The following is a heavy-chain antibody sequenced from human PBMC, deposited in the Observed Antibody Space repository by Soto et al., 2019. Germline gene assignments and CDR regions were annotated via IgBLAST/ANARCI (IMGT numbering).Heavy chain of an antibody. V-gene: IGHV5-51*01. J-gene: IGHJ4*02. Sequence: EVQLVQSGAEVKKPGESLKISCKASGYSFSSYWIGWVRQMPGKGLEWMGIIFPDDSETRYSPSFQGKVSISVDKSITTAYLQWSSLKASDTAMYYCARRLYDTSGYRYFDFWGQGTLVTVSS. CDR2: IFPDDSET. CDR3: ARRLYDTSGYRYFDF. CDR1: GYSFSSYW. D-gene: IGHD3-22*01.